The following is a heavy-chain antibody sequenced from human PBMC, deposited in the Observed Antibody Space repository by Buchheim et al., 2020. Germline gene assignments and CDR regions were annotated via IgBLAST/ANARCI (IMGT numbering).Heavy chain of an antibody. V-gene: IGHV3-30*18. CDR1: GFTFSSYG. CDR3: AKEASVVAATGDGY. J-gene: IGHJ4*02. Sequence: QVQLVESGGGVVQPGRSLRLSCAASGFTFSSYGMHWVRQAPGKGLEWVAVISYDGSNKYYADSVKGRFTISRDNSKNTLYLQMNSLRAEDTAVYYCAKEASVVAATGDGYWGQGTL. CDR2: ISYDGSNK. D-gene: IGHD2-15*01.